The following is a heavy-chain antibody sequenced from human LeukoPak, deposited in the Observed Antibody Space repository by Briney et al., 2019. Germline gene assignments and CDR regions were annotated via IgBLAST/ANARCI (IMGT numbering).Heavy chain of an antibody. D-gene: IGHD2-2*01. CDR2: IYYSGST. CDR3: ARVEGGYCSSTSCNAYYMDV. V-gene: IGHV4-39*07. Sequence: SETLSLTCTVSGGSISSSSYYWGWIRQPPGKGLEWIGSIYYSGSTYYNPSLKSRVTISVDTSKNQFSLKLSSVTAADTAVYYCARVEGGYCSSTSCNAYYMDVWGKGTTVTVSS. J-gene: IGHJ6*03. CDR1: GGSISSSSYY.